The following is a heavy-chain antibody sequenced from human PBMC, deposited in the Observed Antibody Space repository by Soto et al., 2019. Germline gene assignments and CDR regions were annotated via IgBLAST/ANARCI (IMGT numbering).Heavy chain of an antibody. V-gene: IGHV1-18*04. J-gene: IGHJ3*02. CDR3: ARTYYYDSSGYYYSPDAFDI. D-gene: IGHD3-22*01. Sequence: QVQLVQSGAEVKKPGASVKVSCKASGYTFTSYGISWVRQAPGQGLEWMGWISAYNGNTNYAQKPQGRVTMTTDTSTSTAYMELRSLRSDDTAVYYCARTYYYDSSGYYYSPDAFDIWGQGTMVTVSS. CDR1: GYTFTSYG. CDR2: ISAYNGNT.